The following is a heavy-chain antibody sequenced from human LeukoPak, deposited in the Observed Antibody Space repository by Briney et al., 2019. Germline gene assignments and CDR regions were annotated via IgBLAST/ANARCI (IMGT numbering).Heavy chain of an antibody. D-gene: IGHD3-22*01. Sequence: GGSLRLSCAASGFTFSSYGMHWVRQAPGKGLEWVAFIRYDGSIKYYADSVKGGFTISRDNSKNTLYLQMNSLRAGDTAVYYWAKDHYYDSSGYYPFDNWGQGTLVTVSS. CDR2: IRYDGSIK. V-gene: IGHV3-30*02. J-gene: IGHJ4*02. CDR1: GFTFSSYG. CDR3: AKDHYYDSSGYYPFDN.